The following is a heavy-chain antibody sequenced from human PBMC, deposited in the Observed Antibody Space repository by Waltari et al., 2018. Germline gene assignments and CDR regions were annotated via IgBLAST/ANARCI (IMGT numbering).Heavy chain of an antibody. V-gene: IGHV4-59*01. J-gene: IGHJ4*02. D-gene: IGHD3-10*01. CDR1: GGSISGYY. CDR2: IHYSGSP. CDR3: ARHLGSGTYPFDY. Sequence: QVQLQESGPGLVKPSETLSLPCTVSGGSISGYYWSWSRQPPGKGLEWPGYIHYSGSPNYNPSLKGRVTISVDTSKNQFSLKLSSVTAADTAVYYCARHLGSGTYPFDYWGQGTLVTVSS.